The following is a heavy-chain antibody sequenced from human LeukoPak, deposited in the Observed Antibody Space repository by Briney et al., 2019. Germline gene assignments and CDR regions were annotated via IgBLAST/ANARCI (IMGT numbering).Heavy chain of an antibody. V-gene: IGHV4-4*09. CDR1: GGSISSYY. J-gene: IGHJ6*03. Sequence: SETLSLTCTVSGGSISSYYWSWIRQPPGKGLEWIGYIYTSGSTNYNPSLKGRVTISVDTSKNQFSLKLSSVTAADTAVYYCARWPEWLGYYYYMDVWGKGTTVTVSS. CDR3: ARWPEWLGYYYYMDV. CDR2: IYTSGST. D-gene: IGHD3-3*01.